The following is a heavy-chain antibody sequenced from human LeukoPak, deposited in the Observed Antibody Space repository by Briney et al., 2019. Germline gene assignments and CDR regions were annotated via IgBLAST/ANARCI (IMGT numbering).Heavy chain of an antibody. V-gene: IGHV3-11*01. Sequence: GSLRLSCAASGFTFRDYNMNWVRQAPGKGLEGVSYITDSGSTIHYADSVNGRFPISRDKAKNSLYLQMNSLRAEDSAVYYCARSIGLTGGGVDVWGRGTTVTVSS. CDR2: ITDSGSTI. D-gene: IGHD3-9*01. CDR1: GFTFRDYN. J-gene: IGHJ6*02. CDR3: ARSIGLTGGGVDV.